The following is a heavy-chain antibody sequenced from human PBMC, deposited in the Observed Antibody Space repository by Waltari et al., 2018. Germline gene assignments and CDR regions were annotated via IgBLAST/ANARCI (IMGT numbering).Heavy chain of an antibody. CDR1: GGSFSDYY. V-gene: IGHV4-34*01. Sequence: QVQLQQWGAGLLKPSETLSLTCAVYGGSFSDYYWTWVRRPPGKGLEWIGEIHLSRGANYNPSLTSRVTMSLDTSRNQFSLKLTSVTAADTAVYYCARYGGGDSVWYFNLWGRGTLVTVSS. CDR2: IHLSRGA. D-gene: IGHD2-21*02. CDR3: ARYGGGDSVWYFNL. J-gene: IGHJ2*01.